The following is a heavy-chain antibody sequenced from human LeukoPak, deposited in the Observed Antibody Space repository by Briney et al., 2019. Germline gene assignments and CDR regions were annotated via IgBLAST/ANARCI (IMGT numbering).Heavy chain of an antibody. Sequence: GGSLRLSCTASGFTFSGAWMTWVRQAPGKGLEWVANIREDGTEKNYVDSVKGRFTISRDNAKNSLFLQMSNLRDDDTAIYYCARHVGISFWGQGTLVTVSS. CDR1: GFTFSGAW. D-gene: IGHD7-27*01. J-gene: IGHJ4*02. V-gene: IGHV3-7*01. CDR3: ARHVGISF. CDR2: IREDGTEK.